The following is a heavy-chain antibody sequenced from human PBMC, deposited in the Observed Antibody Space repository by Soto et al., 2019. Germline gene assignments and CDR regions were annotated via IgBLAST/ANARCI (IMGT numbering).Heavy chain of an antibody. V-gene: IGHV3-23*01. Sequence: GGSLRLSCAASGFTFSSYAMSWVRQAPGKGLEWVSAISGSGGSTYYADSVKGRFTISRDNSKNTLYLQMNSLRAEDTAVYYCAKAPNDFWSGYYSWGYMDVWGKGTSVTVSS. CDR3: AKAPNDFWSGYYSWGYMDV. CDR2: ISGSGGST. J-gene: IGHJ6*03. CDR1: GFTFSSYA. D-gene: IGHD3-3*01.